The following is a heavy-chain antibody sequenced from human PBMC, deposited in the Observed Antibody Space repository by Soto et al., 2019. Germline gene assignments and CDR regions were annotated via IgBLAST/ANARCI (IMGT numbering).Heavy chain of an antibody. J-gene: IGHJ6*02. CDR3: SRDAVTGTTTGAEPYYYGMDV. CDR1: GGSISSGDYY. D-gene: IGHD1-7*01. V-gene: IGHV4-30-4*02. CDR2: IYYSGST. Sequence: PSETLSLTCTVSGGSISSGDYYWSWIRQPPGKGLEWIGYIYYSGSTYYNPSLKSRVTISVDTSKNQFSLKLSSVTAADTAVYYCSRDAVTGTTTGAEPYYYGMDVWGQGTTVTVSS.